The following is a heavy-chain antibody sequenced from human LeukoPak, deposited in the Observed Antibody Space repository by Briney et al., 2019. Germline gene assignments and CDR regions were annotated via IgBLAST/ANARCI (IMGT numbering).Heavy chain of an antibody. CDR2: IYPGDSDT. V-gene: IGHV5-51*01. Sequence: GESLKISCKGSGYSFTSYWIGWGRQMPGKGLEGMGIIYPGDSDTRYSPSFQGQVTISADKTISTAYLQWSSLKASDTAMYYCARKWIAAREDWFDPWGQGTLVTVSS. D-gene: IGHD6-6*01. J-gene: IGHJ5*02. CDR3: ARKWIAAREDWFDP. CDR1: GYSFTSYW.